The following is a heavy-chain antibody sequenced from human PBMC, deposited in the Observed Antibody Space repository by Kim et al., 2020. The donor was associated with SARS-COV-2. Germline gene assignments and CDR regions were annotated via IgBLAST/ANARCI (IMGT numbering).Heavy chain of an antibody. Sequence: SETLSLTCTVSGGSISSSSYYWGWIRQPPGKGLEWIGSMYYSGSTYYNPSLKSRVTISVDTSKNQFSLKLSSVTAADTAVYYCARAYYYDSSGYYPLFDYWGQGTLVTVSS. CDR1: GGSISSSSYY. CDR2: MYYSGST. D-gene: IGHD3-22*01. V-gene: IGHV4-39*01. J-gene: IGHJ4*02. CDR3: ARAYYYDSSGYYPLFDY.